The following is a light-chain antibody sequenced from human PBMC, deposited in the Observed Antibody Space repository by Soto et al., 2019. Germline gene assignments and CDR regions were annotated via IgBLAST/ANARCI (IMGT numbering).Light chain of an antibody. CDR3: QQYDSSAPLS. J-gene: IGKJ4*01. Sequence: EIVLTQSPATLSLSPGDRATLSCGASQSVRSSYVAWYQQKAGLAPRLLIYDGSSRASGIPDRFSGSGSGTDFTLTIGRLEPEDVAVYYCQQYDSSAPLSFGGGTKVEMK. CDR1: QSVRSSY. V-gene: IGKV3D-20*01. CDR2: DGS.